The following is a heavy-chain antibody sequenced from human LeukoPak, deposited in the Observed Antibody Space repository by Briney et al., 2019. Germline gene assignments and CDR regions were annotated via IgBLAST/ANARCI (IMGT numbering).Heavy chain of an antibody. D-gene: IGHD3-22*01. CDR2: INHSGST. J-gene: IGHJ4*02. V-gene: IGHV4-39*07. CDR1: SDSINSGNYY. CDR3: ARGKRLPYYDSSPYYFDY. Sequence: PSQTLSLTCTVSSDSINSGNYYWSWIRQPPGKGLEWIGEINHSGSTNYNPSLKSRVTISVDTSKNQFSLKLSSVTAADTAVYYCARGKRLPYYDSSPYYFDYWGQGTLVTVSS.